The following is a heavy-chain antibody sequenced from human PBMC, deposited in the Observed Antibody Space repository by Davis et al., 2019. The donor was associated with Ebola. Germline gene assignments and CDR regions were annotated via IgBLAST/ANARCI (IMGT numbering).Heavy chain of an antibody. CDR3: ARAKLHLGELSLYLLEDY. CDR1: GFTFSSYS. J-gene: IGHJ4*02. Sequence: GESLKISCAASGFTFSSYSMNWVRQAPGKGLEWVSYISSSGSTIYYADSVKGRFTISRDNAKNSLYLQMNSLRAEDTAVYYCARAKLHLGELSLYLLEDYWGQGTLVTVSS. V-gene: IGHV3-48*04. D-gene: IGHD3-16*02. CDR2: ISSSGSTI.